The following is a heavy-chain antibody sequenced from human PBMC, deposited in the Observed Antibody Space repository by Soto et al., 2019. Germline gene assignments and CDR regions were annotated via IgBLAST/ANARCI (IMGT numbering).Heavy chain of an antibody. CDR3: ARDRCSGGSCYPGRDYYYMDV. D-gene: IGHD2-15*01. CDR1: GGTFSSYT. V-gene: IGHV1-69*04. Sequence: SVKVSCKASGGTFSSYTISWVRQAPGQGLEWMGRIIPILGIANYAQKFQGRVTITADKSTSTAYMELSSLRSEDTAVCYCARDRCSGGSCYPGRDYYYMDVWGKGTTVTVSS. J-gene: IGHJ6*03. CDR2: IIPILGIA.